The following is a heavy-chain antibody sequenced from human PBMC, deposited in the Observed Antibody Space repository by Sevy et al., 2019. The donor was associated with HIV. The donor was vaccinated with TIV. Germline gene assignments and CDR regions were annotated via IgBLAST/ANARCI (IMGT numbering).Heavy chain of an antibody. J-gene: IGHJ6*02. CDR1: GGTFSSYA. Sequence: ASVKVSCKASGGTFSSYAIRWVRQAPGQGLEWMGGIIPIFGTANYAQKFQGRVTITADESTSTAYMELSSLRSEDTAVYYCATPYSSSSGGWNYYYYYGMDVWGQGTTVTVSS. CDR2: IIPIFGTA. D-gene: IGHD6-6*01. V-gene: IGHV1-69*13. CDR3: ATPYSSSSGGWNYYYYYGMDV.